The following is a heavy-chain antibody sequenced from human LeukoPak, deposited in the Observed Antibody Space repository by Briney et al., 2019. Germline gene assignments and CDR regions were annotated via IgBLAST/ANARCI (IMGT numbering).Heavy chain of an antibody. J-gene: IGHJ4*02. Sequence: ASVTVSFKASGYTFTIYGISWVRQAPGQGLEWMGWISAYNGNTNYAQKLQGRVTMTTDTSTSTAYMELRSLRSDDTAVYYCARDRGHITMVRGVMGYWGQGTLVTVSS. CDR3: ARDRGHITMVRGVMGY. V-gene: IGHV1-18*01. CDR1: GYTFTIYG. CDR2: ISAYNGNT. D-gene: IGHD3-10*01.